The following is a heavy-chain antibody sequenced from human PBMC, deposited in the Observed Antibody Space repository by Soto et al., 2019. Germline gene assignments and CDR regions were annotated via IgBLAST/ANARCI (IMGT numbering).Heavy chain of an antibody. V-gene: IGHV3-23*01. Sequence: EVQLLESGGGLVQPGGSLRLSCAASGFTFNSYAINWVRQAPGKGLAWVSAIGTDSNTYYSDSVKGRFTISRDNSRTTLYLQMNSLRAEDTALYYCARKYPGTRPFDYWGQGTLVTVSS. D-gene: IGHD2-2*01. CDR2: IGTDSNT. J-gene: IGHJ4*02. CDR3: ARKYPGTRPFDY. CDR1: GFTFNSYA.